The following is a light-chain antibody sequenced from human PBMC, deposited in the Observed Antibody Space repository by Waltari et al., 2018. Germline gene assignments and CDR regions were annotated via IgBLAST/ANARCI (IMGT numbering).Light chain of an antibody. J-gene: IGKJ3*01. CDR1: QSISSIY. Sequence: EIVLTQSPGTLSLSPGERPTLSCRASQSISSIYLSWYQQKPGQAPRLLVYGASSRPTGIPDRFRGSGSGTDFTLTISRLEPEDFAVYYCQQYGSSPPEITFGPGTKVDIK. V-gene: IGKV3-20*01. CDR3: QQYGSSPPEIT. CDR2: GAS.